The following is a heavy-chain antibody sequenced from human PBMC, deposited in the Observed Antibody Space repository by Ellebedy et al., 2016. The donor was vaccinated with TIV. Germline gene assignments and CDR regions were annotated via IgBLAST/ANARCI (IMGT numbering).Heavy chain of an antibody. Sequence: GESLKISCAASGFTFSSYAMSWVRQAPGKGLEWVSAISGSGGSTYYADFLKDRFTVSRDNSRHTLYLQVDSLRAEDTAVYYCAQTNWGSGGFYGMDVWGQGTTVTVSS. D-gene: IGHD7-27*01. V-gene: IGHV3-23*01. CDR1: GFTFSSYA. CDR2: ISGSGGST. J-gene: IGHJ6*02. CDR3: AQTNWGSGGFYGMDV.